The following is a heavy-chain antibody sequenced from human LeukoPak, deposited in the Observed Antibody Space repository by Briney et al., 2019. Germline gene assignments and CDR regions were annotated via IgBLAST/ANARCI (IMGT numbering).Heavy chain of an antibody. D-gene: IGHD2-15*01. CDR1: GFTFSSYA. Sequence: PGGSLRLSCAASGFTFSSYAMHWVRQAPGKGLEWVAVISYVGSNKYNADSVKGRFTISRDTTNNTLYLQMNSLRAEDTAVYYCARPRYYSGGTCFYYSWGQGTLVTGSS. CDR3: ARPRYYSGGTCFYYS. J-gene: IGHJ4*02. CDR2: ISYVGSNK. V-gene: IGHV3-30-3*01.